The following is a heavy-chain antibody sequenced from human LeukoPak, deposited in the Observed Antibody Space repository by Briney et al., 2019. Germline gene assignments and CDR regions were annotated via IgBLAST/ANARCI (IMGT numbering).Heavy chain of an antibody. CDR1: GGSISSSSYY. CDR3: ARHRGPIAADGWFDP. CDR2: IYCSGRT. D-gene: IGHD6-13*01. J-gene: IGHJ5*02. V-gene: IGHV4-39*01. Sequence: SETLSLTCTVSGGSISSSSYYWGWVRQPPGRGLEWVGSIYCSGRTYYNPSLNSRLTISVDTSKNQFSLKLSSVTAADTAVYYCARHRGPIAADGWFDPWGQGTLVTVSS.